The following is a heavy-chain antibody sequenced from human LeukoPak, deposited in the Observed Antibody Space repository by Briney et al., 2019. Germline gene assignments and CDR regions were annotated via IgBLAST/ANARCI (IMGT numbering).Heavy chain of an antibody. D-gene: IGHD3-9*01. Sequence: NPSETLSLTCTVSGGSVRSGNYFWSWIRQSPGKGLEWIGYIYFRGNTKYSPALESRVTISEDPSKNQFSLRLTSLTAADTAVYYCARVDWWFDIMTGWPAITNNGMDVWGQGTAVIVSS. CDR3: ARVDWWFDIMTGWPAITNNGMDV. CDR2: IYFRGNT. V-gene: IGHV4-61*01. J-gene: IGHJ6*02. CDR1: GGSVRSGNYF.